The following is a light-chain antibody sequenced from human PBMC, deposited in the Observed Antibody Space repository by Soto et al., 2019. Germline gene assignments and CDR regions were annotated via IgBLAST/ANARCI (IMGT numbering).Light chain of an antibody. V-gene: IGLV2-14*01. CDR1: SSDVGNYDY. J-gene: IGLJ2*01. CDR3: SSYTSSTTVI. CDR2: EVT. Sequence: QSALTQPASVSGSPGQSITISCTGTSSDVGNYDYVSWYLHHPGKAPKLIIYEVTNRPSGISNRFSGSKSGNTASLTISGLQAEYEADYYCSSYTSSTTVIFGGGTKLTVL.